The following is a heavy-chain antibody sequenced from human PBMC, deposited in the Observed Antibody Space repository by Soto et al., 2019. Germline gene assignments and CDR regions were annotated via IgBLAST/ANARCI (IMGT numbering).Heavy chain of an antibody. CDR3: ARDREIYSASYYYYGMDV. J-gene: IGHJ6*02. CDR1: GYAITIYS. V-gene: IGHV1-18*01. Sequence: GASAKVSCRAPGYAITIYSVSWVRQAPGQGREWMGWISAYNGNTNSAQKLQGRVTMTTDTSTSTAYMELSSRRSDDTAVYYSARDREIYSASYYYYGMDVSGQGTTVTVSS. D-gene: IGHD1-26*01. CDR2: ISAYNGNT.